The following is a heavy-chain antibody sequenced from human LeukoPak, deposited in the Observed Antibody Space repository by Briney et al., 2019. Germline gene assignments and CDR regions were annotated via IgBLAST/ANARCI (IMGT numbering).Heavy chain of an antibody. D-gene: IGHD2-2*01. J-gene: IGHJ4*02. V-gene: IGHV4-34*01. CDR2: INHSGST. CDR3: ARVKRPATSDY. Sequence: SETLSLTCAVYGGSFSGYYWSWIRQLPGKGLEWIGEINHSGSTNYNPSLKSRVTISVDTSKDQFSLKLSSVTAADTAVYYCARVKRPATSDYWGQGTLVTVSS. CDR1: GGSFSGYY.